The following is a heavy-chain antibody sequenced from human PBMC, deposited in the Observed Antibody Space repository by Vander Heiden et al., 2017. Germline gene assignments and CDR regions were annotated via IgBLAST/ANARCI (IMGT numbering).Heavy chain of an antibody. CDR1: GGSIRTSF. CDR2: SYAGGST. Sequence: QVRLQESGPGLVKPSEPLSLTCTVSGGSIRTSFRRRLRQPTGKGLEWIGCSYAGGSTDYNPSLKSRVTISVGTSKNQYSLRLSSVTAADTAGYYCARDGAVAGMGSFDYWGQGALVTVSS. D-gene: IGHD6-19*01. CDR3: ARDGAVAGMGSFDY. V-gene: IGHV4-59*01. J-gene: IGHJ4*02.